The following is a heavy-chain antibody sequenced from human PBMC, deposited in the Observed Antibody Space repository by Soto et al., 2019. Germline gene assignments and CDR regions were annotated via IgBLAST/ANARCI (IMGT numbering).Heavy chain of an antibody. V-gene: IGHV3-23*01. Sequence: GGSLRLSCAASGFTFSSYAMSWVRQAPGKGLEWVSAISGSGGSTYYADSVKGRFTISRDNSKNTLYLQMNSLRAEDTAVYYCAKWGLGEIYYYYYMDVWGKGTTVTVSS. CDR2: ISGSGGST. CDR3: AKWGLGEIYYYYYMDV. CDR1: GFTFSSYA. D-gene: IGHD3-10*01. J-gene: IGHJ6*03.